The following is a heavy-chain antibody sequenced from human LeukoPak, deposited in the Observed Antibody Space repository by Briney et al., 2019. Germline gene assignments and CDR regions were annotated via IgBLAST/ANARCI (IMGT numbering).Heavy chain of an antibody. V-gene: IGHV3-30*02. J-gene: IGHJ4*02. Sequence: SGGSLRLSCAASGFTFSSYGMHWVRQAPGKGLEWVAFIRYDGSNKYYADSVKGRFTISRDNSKNTLYLQMNSLRAEDTAVYYCANILYSGSYIDYWGQGTLVTVSS. CDR2: IRYDGSNK. CDR1: GFTFSSYG. CDR3: ANILYSGSYIDY. D-gene: IGHD1-26*01.